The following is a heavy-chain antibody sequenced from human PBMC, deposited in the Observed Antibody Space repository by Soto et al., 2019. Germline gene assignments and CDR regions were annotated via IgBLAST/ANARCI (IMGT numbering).Heavy chain of an antibody. CDR1: GYTFTSYA. V-gene: IGHV1-3*01. Sequence: ASVKVSCKASGYTFTSYAMHWVRQAPGQRLEWMGWINAGNGNTKYSQKFQGRVTITRDTSASTAYMELSSLRSEDTAVYYCTRENRNHFFFDYWGQGTLVTVSS. CDR2: INAGNGNT. J-gene: IGHJ4*02. CDR3: TRENRNHFFFDY.